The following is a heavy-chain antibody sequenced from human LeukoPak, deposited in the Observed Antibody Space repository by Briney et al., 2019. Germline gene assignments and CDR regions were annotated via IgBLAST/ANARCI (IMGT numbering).Heavy chain of an antibody. CDR2: ISSSSYI. Sequence: GGSLRLSCAASGFTFSSYSMNWVRQAPGKGLEWVSSISSSSYIYYADSVKGRFTISRDNAKNSLYLQMNSLRAEDTAVYYCARDSVSITMVRGGTGYWGQGTLVTVSS. V-gene: IGHV3-21*01. J-gene: IGHJ4*02. CDR1: GFTFSSYS. D-gene: IGHD3-10*01. CDR3: ARDSVSITMVRGGTGY.